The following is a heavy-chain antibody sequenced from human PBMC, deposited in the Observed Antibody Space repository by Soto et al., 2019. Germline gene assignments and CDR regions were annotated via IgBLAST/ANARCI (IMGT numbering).Heavy chain of an antibody. V-gene: IGHV3-48*02. D-gene: IGHD6-13*01. Sequence: GGSLRLSCAASGFTFSTYSMNWVRQAPGKGLEWISYITSSSTTIFYADSVKGRFTISRDNAKNSLYLQMNSLRDEDTSVYYCARDNGIAGSFDPWGQGTLVTVSS. CDR1: GFTFSTYS. CDR2: ITSSSTTI. CDR3: ARDNGIAGSFDP. J-gene: IGHJ5*02.